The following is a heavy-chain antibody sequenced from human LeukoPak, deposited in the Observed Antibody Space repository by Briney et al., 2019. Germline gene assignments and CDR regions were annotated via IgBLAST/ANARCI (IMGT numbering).Heavy chain of an antibody. CDR1: GGSISAYY. CDR2: IHYSGTT. Sequence: PSETLSLTCTVSGGSISAYYWSWIRQPPGKGLEWVGYIHYSGTTNYYPSLKSRVTIALDTSKNQFSLKLNSVTAADTAVYYCARFGTSSSRFFDQWGQGTLVTVSS. D-gene: IGHD6-6*01. V-gene: IGHV4-59*01. J-gene: IGHJ4*02. CDR3: ARFGTSSSRFFDQ.